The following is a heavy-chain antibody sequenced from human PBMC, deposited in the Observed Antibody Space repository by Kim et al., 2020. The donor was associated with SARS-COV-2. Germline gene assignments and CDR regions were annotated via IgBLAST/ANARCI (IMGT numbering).Heavy chain of an antibody. CDR3: ARGPIVVVPPALRFYYYGMDV. V-gene: IGHV3-48*02. J-gene: IGHJ6*02. CDR2: IRSSSSTT. Sequence: GGSLRLSCAASGFTFSSYSMNWVRQAPGKGLEWVSYIRSSSSTTYYADSVNGRFTISRNNAKNSQYLQMNSLRDEDTAVYYCARGPIVVVPPALRFYYYGMDVWGQGTTVTVSS. CDR1: GFTFSSYS. D-gene: IGHD2-2*01.